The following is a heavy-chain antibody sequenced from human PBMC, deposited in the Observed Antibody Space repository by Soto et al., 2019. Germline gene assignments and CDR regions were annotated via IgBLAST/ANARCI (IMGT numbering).Heavy chain of an antibody. Sequence: WVSQAPGKGLEWVSSISSSSYIYYADSVKGRFTISRDNAKNSLYLQMNSLSAEVTAVYYCTRLSDAFGISAQAPMVTGSS. CDR3: TRLSDAFGI. V-gene: IGHV3-21*01. J-gene: IGHJ3*02. CDR2: ISSSSYI.